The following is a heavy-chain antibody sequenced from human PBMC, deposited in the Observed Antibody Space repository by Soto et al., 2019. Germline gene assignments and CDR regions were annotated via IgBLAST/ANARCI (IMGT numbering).Heavy chain of an antibody. V-gene: IGHV4-4*02. D-gene: IGHD3-10*01. CDR3: AKAGSCNLEY. CDR2: IHLSESA. CDR1: GYSISSGSW. J-gene: IGHJ4*02. Sequence: SETLSLTCDVSGYSISSGSWWGWVRQPPGKGLEWIGEIHLSESANYKSPLKRRVTISADKSKNQFSLEVRSVTAADTAVYYCAKAGSCNLEYWGQGTPVTVSS.